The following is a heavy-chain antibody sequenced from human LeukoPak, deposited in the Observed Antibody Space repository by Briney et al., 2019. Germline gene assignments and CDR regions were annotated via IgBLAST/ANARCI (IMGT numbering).Heavy chain of an antibody. J-gene: IGHJ4*02. CDR3: ARAGHSLWADFDH. Sequence: GGSLRLSCAASGFTVSNYYMSWVRQAPGKGLEWVSVIYSGGTTYYADSVKGRFTISRDTSKNTLFLQMNSLRAEDTAVYYCARAGHSLWADFDHWGQGTLVTVSS. V-gene: IGHV3-53*01. CDR1: GFTVSNYY. D-gene: IGHD2/OR15-2a*01. CDR2: IYSGGTT.